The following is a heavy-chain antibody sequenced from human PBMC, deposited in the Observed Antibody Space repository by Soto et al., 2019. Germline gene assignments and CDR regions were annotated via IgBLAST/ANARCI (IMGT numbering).Heavy chain of an antibody. CDR3: ASTSSWPTRFDY. CDR2: INAGNGNT. CDR1: GYTFTSYA. V-gene: IGHV1-3*01. D-gene: IGHD6-13*01. J-gene: IGHJ4*02. Sequence: QVQLVQSGAEVKKPGASVKVSCKASGYTFTSYAMHWVRQAPGQRLEWMGWINAGNGNTKYSRKFQGRVTITRDTSASTAYMELSSLRYEDTVVYYCASTSSWPTRFDYWGPGTLVTVS.